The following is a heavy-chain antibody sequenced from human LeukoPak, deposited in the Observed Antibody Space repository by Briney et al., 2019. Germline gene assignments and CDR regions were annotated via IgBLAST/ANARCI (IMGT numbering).Heavy chain of an antibody. Sequence: SETLSLTCTVSGGSISSYYWSWIRQPPGKGLEWIGHIYYSGGTNYNPSLKSRVTISVDTSKNQFSLKLSSVTAADTAVYYCARGPLARYYFDYWGQGTLVTVSS. J-gene: IGHJ4*02. CDR3: ARGPLARYYFDY. CDR2: IYYSGGT. V-gene: IGHV4-59*01. D-gene: IGHD3-3*02. CDR1: GGSISSYY.